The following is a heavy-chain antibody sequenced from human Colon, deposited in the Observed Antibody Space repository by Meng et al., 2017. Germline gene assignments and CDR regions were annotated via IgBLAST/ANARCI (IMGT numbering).Heavy chain of an antibody. V-gene: IGHV4-34*02. CDR1: GGSISGYV. J-gene: IGHJ4*02. CDR3: ARERQRKRYCQSPTCYGGADY. Sequence: QLHLQQWGAGLLNPSETLSLTGDISGGSISGYVWSWIRQAPGKGLEWVGEIDDRGSTNYNPSLKGRVTMSVDPSKNQVLLTLTSVTAADRAVYYCARERQRKRYCQSPTCYGGADYWGQGTLVTVSS. D-gene: IGHD2-2*01. CDR2: IDDRGST.